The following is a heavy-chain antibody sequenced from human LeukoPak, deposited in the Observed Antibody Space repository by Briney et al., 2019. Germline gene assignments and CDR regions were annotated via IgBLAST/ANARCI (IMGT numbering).Heavy chain of an antibody. V-gene: IGHV1-69*06. CDR1: GGTFSSYA. D-gene: IGHD6-13*01. CDR2: IIPIFGTA. Sequence: SVKVSCKASGGTFSSYAISWVRQAPGQGLEWMGGIIPIFGTANYAQKFQGRVTITADKSTSTAYMELSSLRSEDTAVYYCARALYTSRSYLATFSPTNFDYWGQGTLVTVSS. J-gene: IGHJ4*02. CDR3: ARALYTSRSYLATFSPTNFDY.